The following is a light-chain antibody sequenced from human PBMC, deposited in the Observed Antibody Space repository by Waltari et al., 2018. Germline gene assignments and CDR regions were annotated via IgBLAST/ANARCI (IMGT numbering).Light chain of an antibody. J-gene: IGKJ1*01. V-gene: IGKV3-20*01. CDR1: QSVSKY. CDR3: QHYVSLPAT. Sequence: EIVLTQSPGTLSLSPGDRALLSCRARQSVSKYLAWYQQKPGQAPRLLIYGASSRATGIPDRFSGSGSGTDFSLTISRLEPEDFAVYYCQHYVSLPATFGQGTKVEIE. CDR2: GAS.